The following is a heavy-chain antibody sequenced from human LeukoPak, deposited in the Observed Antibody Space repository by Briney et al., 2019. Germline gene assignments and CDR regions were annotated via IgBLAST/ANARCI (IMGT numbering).Heavy chain of an antibody. CDR3: ARVRGRYFDY. V-gene: IGHV6-1*01. Sequence: SQTLSLTCAISGDSLSSNSVAWNWIRQSPSRGLEWLGRTYYRSKWYNDYAVSVESRITINPDASKNQFSLQLNSVTPEDTAVYYCARVRGRYFDYWGQRTLVTVSS. CDR2: TYYRSKWYN. CDR1: GDSLSSNSVA. J-gene: IGHJ4*02. D-gene: IGHD3-10*01.